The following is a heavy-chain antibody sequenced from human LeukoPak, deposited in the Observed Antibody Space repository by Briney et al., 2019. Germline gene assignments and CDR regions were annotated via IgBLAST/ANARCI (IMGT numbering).Heavy chain of an antibody. CDR2: IYYSGST. CDR1: GGSISSSSYY. J-gene: IGHJ4*02. V-gene: IGHV4-39*07. CDR3: ARDRLVGYSYGYSYFDY. D-gene: IGHD5-18*01. Sequence: PSETLSLTCTVSGGSISSSSYYWGWIRQPPGKGLEWIGSIYYSGSTYYNPSLKSRVTMSVDTSKNQFSLKLSSVTAADTAVYYCARDRLVGYSYGYSYFDYWGQGTLVTVSS.